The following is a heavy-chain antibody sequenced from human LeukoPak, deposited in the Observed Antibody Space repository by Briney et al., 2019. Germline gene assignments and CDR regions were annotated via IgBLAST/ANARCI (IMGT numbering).Heavy chain of an antibody. CDR3: TRDFWTDY. V-gene: IGHV3-7*01. J-gene: IGHJ4*02. CDR2: IKLDGTQK. D-gene: IGHD3/OR15-3a*01. CDR1: GFTVSSNY. Sequence: PGGSLRLSCAASGFTVSSNYMSWVRQAPGRGLEWVANIKLDGTQKNYIQSVRGRFTISRDNARNFLYLQLSSLRAEDTAVYYCTRDFWTDYWGQGTLVTVSS.